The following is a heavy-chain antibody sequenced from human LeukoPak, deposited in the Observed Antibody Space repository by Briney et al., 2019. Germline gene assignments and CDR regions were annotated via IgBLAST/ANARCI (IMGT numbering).Heavy chain of an antibody. CDR3: TTDFSSSWVKEGAPALVDRRQFDY. CDR1: GFTFSNAW. Sequence: GGSLRLSCAASGFTFSNAWMSWVRQAPGKGLEWVGRIKSKTDGGTTDYAAPVKGRFTISRDDSKNTLYLQMNSLKTEDTAVYYCTTDFSSSWVKEGAPALVDRRQFDYWGQGTLVTVSS. J-gene: IGHJ4*02. D-gene: IGHD6-13*01. V-gene: IGHV3-15*01. CDR2: IKSKTDGGTT.